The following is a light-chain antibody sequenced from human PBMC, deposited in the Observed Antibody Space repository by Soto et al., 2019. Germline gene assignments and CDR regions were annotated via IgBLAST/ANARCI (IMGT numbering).Light chain of an antibody. V-gene: IGKV3D-15*01. CDR3: QQYEKWPPSIT. CDR2: GAS. CDR1: QGIGDT. J-gene: IGKJ5*01. Sequence: EVVMSQSPSTLPVSQGEGATLSCRASQGIGDTLALYQHKPGQTPRLLIYGASTRAAGIAARFSGGGSVTEFTLTISSLQSEDFALYYCQQYEKWPPSITFCQGTRLEIK.